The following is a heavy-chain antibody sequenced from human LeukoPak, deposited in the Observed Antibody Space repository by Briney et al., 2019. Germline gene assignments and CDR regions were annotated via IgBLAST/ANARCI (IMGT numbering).Heavy chain of an antibody. J-gene: IGHJ4*02. CDR1: GFTFSSYG. D-gene: IGHD6-6*01. Sequence: GRSLRLSCAASGFTFSSYGMHWVRQAPGKGLEWVAVIWYDGSNKYYADSVKGRFTISRDNSKNTLYLQMNSLRAEDTAVYYCAREGSSSSLRFDYWGQGTLVTVSS. V-gene: IGHV3-33*01. CDR2: IWYDGSNK. CDR3: AREGSSSSLRFDY.